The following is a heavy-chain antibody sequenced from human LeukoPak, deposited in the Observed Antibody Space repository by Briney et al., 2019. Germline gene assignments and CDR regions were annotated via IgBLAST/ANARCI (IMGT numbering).Heavy chain of an antibody. D-gene: IGHD3-22*01. CDR3: ARAYYHDTSSYQGFDF. CDR1: GCTFSSHG. CDR2: TSAYNGNT. V-gene: IGHV1-18*01. Sequence: ASVKVSCKASGCTFSSHGYTWVRQAPGQGLEWMGWTSAYNGNTDYAQKFQGRVTMTTDTSTSTAYMELRSLRSDDTAVYFCARAYYHDTSSYQGFDFWGQGTLVTVSS. J-gene: IGHJ4*02.